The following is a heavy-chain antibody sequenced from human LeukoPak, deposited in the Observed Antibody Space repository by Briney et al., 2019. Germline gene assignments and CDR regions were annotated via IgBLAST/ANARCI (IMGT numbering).Heavy chain of an antibody. V-gene: IGHV4-59*01. CDR1: GGSFSGYY. CDR2: IYYSGST. J-gene: IGHJ5*02. CDR3: ARDQVDWFDP. Sequence: PSGTLSLTCAVYGGSFSGYYWSWIRQPPGKGLEWIGYIYYSGSTNYNPSLKSRVTISVDTSKNQFSLKLSSVTAADTAVYYCARDQVDWFDPWGQGTLVTVSS. D-gene: IGHD1-26*01.